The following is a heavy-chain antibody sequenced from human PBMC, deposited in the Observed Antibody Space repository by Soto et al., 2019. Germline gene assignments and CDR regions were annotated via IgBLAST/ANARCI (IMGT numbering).Heavy chain of an antibody. D-gene: IGHD1-26*01. CDR3: ARVSGSYYYGMDV. V-gene: IGHV4-4*02. CDR2: IYHSGST. CDR1: GGSISSSNC. Sequence: SETLSLTCAVSGGSISSSNCWSWVRHPPGKGLEWIGEIYHSGSTNYNPSLKSRVTISVDKSKNQFSLKLSSVTAADTAVYYCARVSGSYYYGMDVWGQGTTVTVSS. J-gene: IGHJ6*02.